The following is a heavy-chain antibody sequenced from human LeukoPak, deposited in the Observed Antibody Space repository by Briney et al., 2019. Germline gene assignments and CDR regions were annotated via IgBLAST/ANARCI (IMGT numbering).Heavy chain of an antibody. D-gene: IGHD6-19*01. J-gene: IGHJ4*02. CDR3: ARHHSSGWYES. V-gene: IGHV4-59*08. CDR1: GGSISSYY. CDR2: IYYSGST. Sequence: PSETQSLTCTVSGGSISSYYWSWIRQPPGKGLEWIGYIYYSGSTNYNPSLKSRVTISVDTSKNQFSLKLSSVTAADTAVYYCARHHSSGWYESWGQGTLVTVSS.